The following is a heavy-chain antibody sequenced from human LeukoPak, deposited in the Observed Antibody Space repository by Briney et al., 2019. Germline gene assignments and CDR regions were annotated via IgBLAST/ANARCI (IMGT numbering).Heavy chain of an antibody. CDR2: INSDGSST. Sequence: GGSLRLSCAASGFTFSSYWMHWVRRAPGKGLVWVSRINSDGSSTSYADSVKGRFTISRDNAKNTLYLQMNSLRAEDTAVYYCARRDCSSTSCYSDAFDIWGQGTMVTVSS. CDR3: ARRDCSSTSCYSDAFDI. V-gene: IGHV3-74*01. J-gene: IGHJ3*02. CDR1: GFTFSSYW. D-gene: IGHD2-2*01.